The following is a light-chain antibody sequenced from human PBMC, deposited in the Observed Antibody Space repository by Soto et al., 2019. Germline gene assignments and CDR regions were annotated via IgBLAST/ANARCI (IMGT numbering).Light chain of an antibody. CDR1: QGINND. CDR2: SAS. V-gene: IGKV1-17*03. J-gene: IGKJ4*01. CDR3: FQHNSDPLT. Sequence: IQMTQSPSAMSASVGDRVTITCRASQGINNDLAWFQQKPGNVPKRLIYSASTLQGGVPSRFSGSGSGTEFTLTISSLQPEDFATYYCFQHNSDPLTFGGGTKVEI.